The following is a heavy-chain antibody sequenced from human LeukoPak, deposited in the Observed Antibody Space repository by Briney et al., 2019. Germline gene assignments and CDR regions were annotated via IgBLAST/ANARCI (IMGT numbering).Heavy chain of an antibody. CDR3: ARLYYGSGSYYNNWFDP. CDR2: ISAYNGNT. J-gene: IGHJ5*02. Sequence: ASVKVSCKASGYTFTSYGISWVRQAPGQGLEWMGWISAYNGNTNYAQKLQGRVTMTTDTSTSTAYMELRSLRSDDTAVYYCARLYYGSGSYYNNWFDPWGQGTLVTVSS. D-gene: IGHD3-10*01. CDR1: GYTFTSYG. V-gene: IGHV1-18*01.